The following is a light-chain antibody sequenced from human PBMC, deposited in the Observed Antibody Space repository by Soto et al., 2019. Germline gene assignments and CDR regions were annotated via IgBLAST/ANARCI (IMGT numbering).Light chain of an antibody. Sequence: QPVLTQPPSASGTPGQRVTISCSGGGSNIGGNTVNWYQQLPGAAPNHLIYSNNQRPSGVPDRFSGSKSGTSASLAISGLQSEDEADYYCAAWDDSLNAYVFGTGTKLTVL. CDR2: SNN. CDR3: AAWDDSLNAYV. V-gene: IGLV1-44*01. J-gene: IGLJ1*01. CDR1: GSNIGGNT.